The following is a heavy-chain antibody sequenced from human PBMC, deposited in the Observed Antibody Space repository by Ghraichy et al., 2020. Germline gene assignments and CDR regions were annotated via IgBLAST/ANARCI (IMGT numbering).Heavy chain of an antibody. CDR3: ARSSVAKTWFDP. V-gene: IGHV2-5*02. CDR2: IYWDDDK. D-gene: IGHD5-12*01. Sequence: SGPTLVKPTQTLTLTCTFSGFSLTTSEVSVGWIRQPPGKALEWLALIYWDDDKRYSPSLKSRLTITKVTSKNQVVLTMTNMDPVDTATYYCARSSVAKTWFDPWGQGTLVTVSS. CDR1: GFSLTTSEVS. J-gene: IGHJ5*02.